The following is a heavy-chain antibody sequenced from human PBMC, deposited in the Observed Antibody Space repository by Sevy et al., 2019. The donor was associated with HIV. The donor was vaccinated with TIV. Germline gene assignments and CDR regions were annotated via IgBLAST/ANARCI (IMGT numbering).Heavy chain of an antibody. CDR3: ASLPTPYGGYPYYFDY. Sequence: SQTLSLTCAISGDSVSSNTAAWNWIRQSPSRGLEWLGRTYYRSKWFNDYAVSVISRISINRDTSKNQFSLQLNSVTPEDTAVYYCASLPTPYGGYPYYFDYWGQGTLVTVSS. J-gene: IGHJ4*02. CDR1: GDSVSSNTAA. D-gene: IGHD5-12*01. CDR2: TYYRSKWFN. V-gene: IGHV6-1*01.